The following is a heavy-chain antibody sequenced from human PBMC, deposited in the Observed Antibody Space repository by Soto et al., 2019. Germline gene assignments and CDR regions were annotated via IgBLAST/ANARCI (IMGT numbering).Heavy chain of an antibody. Sequence: QVQLQESGPGLVKPSGTLSLTCAVSGGSISTSNLWTWARQPPGKGLEWIGEIYHSGSINYNPSLKSRDTLSVDKSKNQFSLKLNSVTAADTAVYYCARSPRSIAAGGIDYWGQGFLVTVSS. CDR1: GGSISTSNL. J-gene: IGHJ4*02. CDR3: ARSPRSIAAGGIDY. D-gene: IGHD6-13*01. CDR2: IYHSGSI. V-gene: IGHV4-4*02.